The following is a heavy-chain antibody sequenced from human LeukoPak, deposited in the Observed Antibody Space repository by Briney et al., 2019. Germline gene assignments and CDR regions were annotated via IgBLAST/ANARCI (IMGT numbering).Heavy chain of an antibody. Sequence: PGGSLRLSCAASGFTFSSYEMNWVRKAPAPGLEWVSYISSSGSTIYYADSVKGRFTISRDNAKNSLYLQMNSLRAEDTAVYFCARVPGWGYSSPQDYWRRGTLVTVSS. D-gene: IGHD5-18*01. CDR3: ARVPGWGYSSPQDY. J-gene: IGHJ4*02. CDR1: GFTFSSYE. V-gene: IGHV3-48*03. CDR2: ISSSGSTI.